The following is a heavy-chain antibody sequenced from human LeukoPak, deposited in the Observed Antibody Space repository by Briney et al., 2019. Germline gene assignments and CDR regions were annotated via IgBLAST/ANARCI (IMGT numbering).Heavy chain of an antibody. Sequence: PSQTLSLTCTVSGGSISSGGYYWSWIRQPPGKGLEWIGYIYHSGSTYYNPSLKSRVTISVDRSKNQFSLKLSSVTAADTAVYYCARGSPYSSSWYLGYFDYWGQGTLVTVSS. D-gene: IGHD6-13*01. CDR3: ARGSPYSSSWYLGYFDY. V-gene: IGHV4-30-2*01. CDR2: IYHSGST. CDR1: GGSISSGGYY. J-gene: IGHJ4*02.